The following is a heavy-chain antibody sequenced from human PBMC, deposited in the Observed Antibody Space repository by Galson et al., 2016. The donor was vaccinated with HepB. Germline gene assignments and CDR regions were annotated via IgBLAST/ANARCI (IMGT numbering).Heavy chain of an antibody. CDR2: ISSSSRYI. V-gene: IGHV3-21*01. D-gene: IGHD5-24*01. CDR1: GFTFSTYA. CDR3: ARGGPLEMSTILGFDY. Sequence: SLRLSCAASGFTFSTYAMNWVRQAPGRGLEWVSSISSSSRYIYYADSVKGRFTSSRDNAKNSLFLQMNSLRAEDTAVYYCARGGPLEMSTILGFDYWGQGTLVTVSP. J-gene: IGHJ4*02.